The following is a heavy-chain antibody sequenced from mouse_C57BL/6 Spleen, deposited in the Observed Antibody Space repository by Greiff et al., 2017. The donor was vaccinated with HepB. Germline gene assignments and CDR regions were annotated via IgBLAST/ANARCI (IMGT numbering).Heavy chain of an antibody. Sequence: EVKVEESGEGLVKPGGSLKLSCAASGFTFSSYAMSWVRQTPEKRLEWVAYISSGGDYIYYADTVKGRFTISRDNARNTLYLQMSSLKSEDTAMYYCTRDYRGYFDVWGTGTTVTVSS. CDR1: GFTFSSYA. D-gene: IGHD2-14*01. CDR2: ISSGGDYI. J-gene: IGHJ1*03. CDR3: TRDYRGYFDV. V-gene: IGHV5-9-1*02.